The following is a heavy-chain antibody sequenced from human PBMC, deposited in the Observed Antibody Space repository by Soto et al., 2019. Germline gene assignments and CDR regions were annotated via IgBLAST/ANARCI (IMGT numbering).Heavy chain of an antibody. Sequence: QVQLVQSGAEVKKPGSSVKVSCKASGGTFSSYAISWVRQAPGQGLEWMGGIIPIFGTANYAQKFQGRVTFTADESTSTAYGELSSLRSEDTGVYYCASLAARQDYYYGMDVWGQGTTVTVSS. J-gene: IGHJ6*02. V-gene: IGHV1-69*01. D-gene: IGHD6-6*01. CDR3: ASLAARQDYYYGMDV. CDR2: IIPIFGTA. CDR1: GGTFSSYA.